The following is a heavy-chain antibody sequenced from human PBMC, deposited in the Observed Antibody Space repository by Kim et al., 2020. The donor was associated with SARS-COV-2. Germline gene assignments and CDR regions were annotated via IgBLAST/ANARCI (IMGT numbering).Heavy chain of an antibody. CDR3: ARDSGSYYVKYFDY. CDR2: IYYSGST. Sequence: SETLSLTCTVSGGSISSSSYYWGWIRQPPGKGLEWIGSIYYSGSTYYNPSLKSRVTISVDTSKNQFSLKLSSVTAADTAVYYCARDSGSYYVKYFDYWGQGTLVTVSS. J-gene: IGHJ4*02. CDR1: GGSISSSSYY. D-gene: IGHD1-26*01. V-gene: IGHV4-39*07.